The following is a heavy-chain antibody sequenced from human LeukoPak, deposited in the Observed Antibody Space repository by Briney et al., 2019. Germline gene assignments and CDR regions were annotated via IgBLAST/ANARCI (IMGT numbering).Heavy chain of an antibody. CDR1: GYSFTSYW. V-gene: IGHV5-51*01. CDR2: IYPGDSDT. D-gene: IGHD6-13*01. J-gene: IGHJ1*01. CDR3: ARLGATDSSSPDLFQH. Sequence: GESLKISCKGSGYSFTSYWIGWVRQMPGKGLEWMGIIYPGDSDTRYSPSFQGQVTISADKSISTAYLQWSSLKASDTAMYYCARLGATDSSSPDLFQHWGQGTLVTVSS.